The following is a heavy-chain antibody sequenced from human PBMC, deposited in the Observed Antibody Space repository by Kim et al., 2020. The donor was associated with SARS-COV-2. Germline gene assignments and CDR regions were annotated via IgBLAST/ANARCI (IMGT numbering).Heavy chain of an antibody. V-gene: IGHV1-58*01. J-gene: IGHJ6*02. CDR1: GFTFTSSA. Sequence: SVKVSCKASGFTFTSSAVQWVRQARGQRLEWIGWIVVGSGNTNYAQKFQERVTITRDMSTSTAYMELSSLRSEDTAVYYCAAGPRYSSSWSYYYYYGMDVWGQGTTVTVSS. D-gene: IGHD6-13*01. CDR3: AAGPRYSSSWSYYYYYGMDV. CDR2: IVVGSGNT.